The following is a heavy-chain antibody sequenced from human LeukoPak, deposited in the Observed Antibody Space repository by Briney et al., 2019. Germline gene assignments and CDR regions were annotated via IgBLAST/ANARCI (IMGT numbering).Heavy chain of an antibody. CDR2: ISRSGST. D-gene: IGHD3-16*02. CDR3: ARGKNDDYDYVWGSYRRRGVWFDP. CDR1: GGSFSGYY. Sequence: SETLSLTCAVYGGSFSGYYWSWIRQPPGKGLEWIGEISRSGSTNYNPSLKSRVTISVDTSKNQFSLKLSSVTAADTAVYYCARGKNDDYDYVWGSYRRRGVWFDPWGQGTLVTVSS. J-gene: IGHJ5*02. V-gene: IGHV4-34*01.